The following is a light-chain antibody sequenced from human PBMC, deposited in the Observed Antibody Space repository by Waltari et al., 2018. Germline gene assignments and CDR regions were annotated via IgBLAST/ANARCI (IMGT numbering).Light chain of an antibody. CDR3: QQYYSTPPT. V-gene: IGKV4-1*01. Sequence: DIVMTQSPDSLAVSLGERATINCKSSQSVLYSPNNKNYLAWYQQKPGQPPKLLIYWASIRESGVPDRFSGSGSGTDFTLTITSLQAEDVAVYYCQQYYSTPPTFGGGTKVEIK. J-gene: IGKJ4*01. CDR2: WAS. CDR1: QSVLYSPNNKNY.